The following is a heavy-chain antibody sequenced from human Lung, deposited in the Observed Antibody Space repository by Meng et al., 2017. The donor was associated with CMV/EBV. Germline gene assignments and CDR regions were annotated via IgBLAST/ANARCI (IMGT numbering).Heavy chain of an antibody. CDR3: ARDLRPSGGGMDV. V-gene: IGHV3-53*01. CDR1: GFSVNSNF. Sequence: SLKISCAASGFSVNSNFMNWVRQAPGKGLELVSVIYTGGVTYYADSVKGRFTISRDNSKNTVHLQMNNLRPGDTAVYYCARDLRPSGGGMDVWGQGTPVTVSS. CDR2: IYTGGVT. J-gene: IGHJ6*02. D-gene: IGHD2-8*02.